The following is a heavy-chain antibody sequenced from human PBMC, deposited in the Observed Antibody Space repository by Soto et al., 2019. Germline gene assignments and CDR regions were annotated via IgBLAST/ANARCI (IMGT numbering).Heavy chain of an antibody. J-gene: IGHJ3*01. CDR2: IKTKADGGTA. V-gene: IGHV3-15*07. D-gene: IGHD4-17*01. CDR1: GFTFSYAW. CDR3: TTTHGDDDDDAFDV. Sequence: GGSLRLSCAGSGFTFSYAWMNWVRQAPGKGLEWVGRIKTKADGGTADYAVPVKGRFTISRDDSKNTLYLQTSSLQVEDTAVYYCTTTHGDDDDDAFDVWGPGTLVTVSS.